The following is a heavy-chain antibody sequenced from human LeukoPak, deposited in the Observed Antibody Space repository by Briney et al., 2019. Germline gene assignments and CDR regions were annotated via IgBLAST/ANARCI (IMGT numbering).Heavy chain of an antibody. CDR1: GFTFSTYD. Sequence: GGSLRLSCAASGFTFSTYDIHWVRQAPGKGLEWVPLIRYDGSSKYYADSVKGRFTISRDNSKNTLYLQMHSLRAEDTAVYYCAKDTVGYDYVGPFDYWGQGTLVTVSS. CDR3: AKDTVGYDYVGPFDY. CDR2: IRYDGSSK. J-gene: IGHJ4*02. V-gene: IGHV3-30*02. D-gene: IGHD5-12*01.